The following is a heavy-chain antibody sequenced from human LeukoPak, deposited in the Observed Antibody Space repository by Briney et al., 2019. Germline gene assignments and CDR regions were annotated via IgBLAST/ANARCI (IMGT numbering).Heavy chain of an antibody. CDR1: GFTFGNYA. CDR2: ISHDGSTE. J-gene: IGHJ4*02. CDR3: ARDLSGSYTVDY. V-gene: IGHV3-30-3*01. D-gene: IGHD1-26*01. Sequence: PGRSLRLSCAASGFTFGNYAIHWVRQAPDKGLEWVAVISHDGSTENYADSVKGRITISRDNPKNTLYLQLNSLRPEDTAVYHCARDLSGSYTVDYWGQGTLVTVSS.